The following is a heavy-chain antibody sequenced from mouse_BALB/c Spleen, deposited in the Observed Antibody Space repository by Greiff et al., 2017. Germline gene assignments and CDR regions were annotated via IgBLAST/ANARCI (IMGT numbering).Heavy chain of an antibody. V-gene: IGHV1S56*01. CDR2: IYPGNVNT. J-gene: IGHJ1*01. Sequence: QVQLKESGPELVKPGASVRISCKASGYTFTSYYIHWVKQRPGQGLEWIGWIYPGNVNTKYNEKFKGKATLTADKSSSTAYMQLSSLTSEDSAVYFCAREEFITTVVGYFDVWGAGTTVTVSS. CDR3: AREEFITTVVGYFDV. D-gene: IGHD1-1*01. CDR1: GYTFTSYY.